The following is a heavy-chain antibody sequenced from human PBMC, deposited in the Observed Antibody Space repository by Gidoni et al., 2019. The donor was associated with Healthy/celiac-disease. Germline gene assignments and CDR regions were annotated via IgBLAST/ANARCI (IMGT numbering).Heavy chain of an antibody. CDR1: GFTFSSYA. V-gene: IGHV3-30*04. J-gene: IGHJ3*02. D-gene: IGHD1-26*01. Sequence: QVQLVESGGGVVQPGRSLRLSCAASGFTFSSYAMHWFRQAPGKGLEWVAVISYDGSNKYYADSVKGRFTISRDNSKNTLYLQMNSLRAEDTAVYYCARDLPHPGDRGAFDIWGQGTMVTVSS. CDR2: ISYDGSNK. CDR3: ARDLPHPGDRGAFDI.